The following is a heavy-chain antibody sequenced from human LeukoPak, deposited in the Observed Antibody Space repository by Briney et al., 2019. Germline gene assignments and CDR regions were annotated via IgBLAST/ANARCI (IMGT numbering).Heavy chain of an antibody. V-gene: IGHV3-21*01. CDR1: GFTFSSYS. Sequence: GGSLRLSCAASGFTFSSYSMNWVRQAPGKGLEWVSSISSSSSYIYYADSVKGRFTISRDNAKNSLYLQMNSLRAEDTAVYYWARGWSVGYGDYGSSGWGGFDYWGQGTLVTGSS. CDR3: ARGWSVGYGDYGSSGWGGFDY. CDR2: ISSSSSYI. D-gene: IGHD4-17*01. J-gene: IGHJ4*02.